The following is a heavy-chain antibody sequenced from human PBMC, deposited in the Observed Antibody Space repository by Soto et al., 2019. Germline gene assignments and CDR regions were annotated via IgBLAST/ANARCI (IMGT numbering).Heavy chain of an antibody. J-gene: IGHJ4*02. CDR3: ARYAGSGLRVEPGIFES. D-gene: IGHD1-26*01. CDR1: GYAFTSYT. CDR2: INADNGDS. V-gene: IGHV1-3*01. Sequence: QVQLVQSGAEVKKPGASVKVSCNPSGYAFTSYTMHWVRQAPGQGLEWMGWINADNGDSKYSQKFQGRVTITRDTSASIAYMARSSLRSEDTAVYYCARYAGSGLRVEPGIFESWGQGTLVTVSS.